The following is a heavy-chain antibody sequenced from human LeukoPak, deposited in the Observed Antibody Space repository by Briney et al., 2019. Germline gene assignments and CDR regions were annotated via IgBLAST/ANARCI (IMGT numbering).Heavy chain of an antibody. J-gene: IGHJ6*03. CDR1: GFNFNTYW. D-gene: IGHD3-10*01. V-gene: IGHV3-7*03. Sequence: GGSLRLSCAASGFNFNTYWMSWVRQAPGKGLEWVANIKQDGSEKFYVDSMKGRFTISRDKSKNTLYLQMNSLRAEDTAVYYCAKEEWGFGEFPLFMDVWGKGTTVTISS. CDR3: AKEEWGFGEFPLFMDV. CDR2: IKQDGSEK.